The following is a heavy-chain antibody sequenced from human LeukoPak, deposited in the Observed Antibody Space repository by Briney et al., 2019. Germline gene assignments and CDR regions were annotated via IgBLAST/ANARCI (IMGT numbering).Heavy chain of an antibody. Sequence: SETLSLTCTVSGGSISSYYWSWIRQPPGKGLEWIGYIYYGGSTNYNPSLKSRVTISVDTSKNQFSLKLSSVTAADTAVCYCARSTAAGSYYYYYMDVWGKGTTVTVSS. CDR3: ARSTAAGSYYYYYMDV. CDR1: GGSISSYY. J-gene: IGHJ6*03. D-gene: IGHD6-13*01. CDR2: IYYGGST. V-gene: IGHV4-59*08.